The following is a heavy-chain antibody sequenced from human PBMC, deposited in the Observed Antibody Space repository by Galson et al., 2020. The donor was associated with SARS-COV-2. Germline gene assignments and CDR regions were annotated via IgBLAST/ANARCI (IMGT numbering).Heavy chain of an antibody. V-gene: IGHV1-69*13. CDR2: IIPIFGTA. CDR1: GGTFSSYA. J-gene: IGHJ3*02. Sequence: SVKVSCKASGGTFSSYAISWVRQAPGQGLEWMGGIIPIFGTANYAQKFQGRVTITADESTSTAYMELSSLRSEDTAVYYCARDRSLETYYYDSSGYLAKRLAFDIWGQGTMVTVSS. D-gene: IGHD3-22*01. CDR3: ARDRSLETYYYDSSGYLAKRLAFDI.